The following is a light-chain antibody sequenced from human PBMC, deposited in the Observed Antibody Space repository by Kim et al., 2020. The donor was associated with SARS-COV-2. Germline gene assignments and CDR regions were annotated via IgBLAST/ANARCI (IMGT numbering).Light chain of an antibody. Sequence: LSPGEGAALSCRASQSVSSSYLAWYQQKPGQAPRLLSYGASSKATGIPDRFSGSGSGTDFTLTISRLEPEDFAVYYCQQYGSSPETFGQGTKLEI. V-gene: IGKV3-20*01. CDR2: GAS. CDR1: QSVSSSY. J-gene: IGKJ2*01. CDR3: QQYGSSPET.